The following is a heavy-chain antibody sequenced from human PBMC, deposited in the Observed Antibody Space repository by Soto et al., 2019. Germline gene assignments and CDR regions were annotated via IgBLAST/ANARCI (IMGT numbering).Heavy chain of an antibody. Sequence: PSETLSLSCAASGFTFSSYAMSWVRQAPGKGLEWVSAISGSGGSTYYADSVKGRFTISRDNSKSTLYLQMNSLRAEDTAVYYCAKDQEYSSSWSVYYFDYWGQGTLVTVSS. V-gene: IGHV3-23*01. CDR2: ISGSGGST. D-gene: IGHD6-13*01. CDR3: AKDQEYSSSWSVYYFDY. CDR1: GFTFSSYA. J-gene: IGHJ4*02.